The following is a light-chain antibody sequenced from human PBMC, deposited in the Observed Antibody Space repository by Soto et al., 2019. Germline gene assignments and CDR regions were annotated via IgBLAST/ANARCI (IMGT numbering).Light chain of an antibody. J-gene: IGKJ4*01. CDR2: AAS. V-gene: IGKV1-9*01. Sequence: DIQLTQSPSFLSASVGDGVTITCRTSQDISSYLAWYQQKPGKAPQLLISAASTLQSGVPSRFSGSGSGTEFTLTISSLQPEDFATYYSQQLKSYPLSFGGGTKVEI. CDR3: QQLKSYPLS. CDR1: QDISSY.